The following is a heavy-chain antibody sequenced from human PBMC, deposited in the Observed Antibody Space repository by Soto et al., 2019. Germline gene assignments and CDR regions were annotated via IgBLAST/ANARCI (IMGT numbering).Heavy chain of an antibody. CDR2: ISGSGGST. V-gene: IGHV3-23*01. CDR1: GFTFSSYA. J-gene: IGHJ2*01. CDR3: ATGKKGYHRSGYRRSYWYFDL. D-gene: IGHD3-22*01. Sequence: EVQLLESGGGLVQPGGSLRLSCAASGFTFSSYAMSWVRQAPGKGLEWVSAISGSGGSTYYADSVKGRFTISRDNSKNTRYLQMNSVRAEATAVYYCATGKKGYHRSGYRRSYWYFDLWGRGTLVTVSS.